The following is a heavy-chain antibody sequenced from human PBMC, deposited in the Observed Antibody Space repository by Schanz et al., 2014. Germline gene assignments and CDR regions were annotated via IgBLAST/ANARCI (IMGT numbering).Heavy chain of an antibody. Sequence: QVQLVESGGGVVQFGRSLRLSCVASGFTFSSYGMHWVRQAPGKGLEWVAVIWYDENNKYYADSVKGRFTMSRDNSKNTLYLQMNRLRAEDTAVYYCARVHHYDPSGWGYFDYWGRGTLVTVSS. J-gene: IGHJ4*02. CDR1: GFTFSSYG. D-gene: IGHD3-22*01. CDR2: IWYDENNK. V-gene: IGHV3-33*01. CDR3: ARVHHYDPSGWGYFDY.